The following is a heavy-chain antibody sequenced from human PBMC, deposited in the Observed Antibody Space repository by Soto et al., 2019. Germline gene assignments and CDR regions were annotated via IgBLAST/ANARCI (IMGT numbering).Heavy chain of an antibody. CDR1: GGSISDISYC. Sequence: PSETLSLTCTVSGGSISDISYCWGWIRPPPGKGLQWIGCMFYSGATYYNPSLKNRVTLSVDKTKNDVSLKLTSVTAADTAVYYCARVLRGWFDPWGQRTPVTVSS. V-gene: IGHV4-39*02. CDR2: MFYSGAT. CDR3: ARVLRGWFDP. J-gene: IGHJ5*02.